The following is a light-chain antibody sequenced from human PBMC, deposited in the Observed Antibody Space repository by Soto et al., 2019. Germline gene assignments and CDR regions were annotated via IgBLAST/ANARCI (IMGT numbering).Light chain of an antibody. CDR3: SSYTSSSTVE. J-gene: IGLJ2*01. CDR1: SSDIGVYNY. CDR2: DVS. Sequence: QSALTQPASVSGSPGQSITISCTGTSSDIGVYNYVSWYQHHPGKAPKLIIYDVSYRPSGVSNRFSGSKSGNTASLTISGLQAEDEANYYCSSYTSSSTVEFGGGTQLTVL. V-gene: IGLV2-14*03.